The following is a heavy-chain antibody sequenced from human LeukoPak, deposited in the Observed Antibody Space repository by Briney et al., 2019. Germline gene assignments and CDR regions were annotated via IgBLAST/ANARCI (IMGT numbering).Heavy chain of an antibody. CDR1: GFTFSSYG. V-gene: IGHV3-30*18. CDR3: AKDRGSDWTAFDY. CDR2: ISYDGSNK. J-gene: IGHJ4*02. D-gene: IGHD6-19*01. Sequence: GRSLRLSCAASGFTFSSYGMHWVRQAPGKGLEWVAVISYDGSNKYYADSVKGRFTISRDNSKNTLYLQMNNVRVEDTAVYYCAKDRGSDWTAFDYWGQGTLVTVSA.